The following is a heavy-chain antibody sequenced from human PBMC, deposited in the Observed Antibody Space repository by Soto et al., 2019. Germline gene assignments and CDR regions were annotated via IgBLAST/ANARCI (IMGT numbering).Heavy chain of an antibody. CDR1: GGTFSTYT. Sequence: QVQLVQSGAEVKKPGSSVKVSCKASGGTFSTYTITWVRQAPGQGLEWMGRIIPIIGIINYAQKFQGRVPISADKFTGTAYMELTGLRSADTAVYYCAGDPDSHYNDSHASSYPWGQGTLVTVSS. D-gene: IGHD4-4*01. CDR3: AGDPDSHYNDSHASSYP. V-gene: IGHV1-69*08. CDR2: IIPIIGII. J-gene: IGHJ5*02.